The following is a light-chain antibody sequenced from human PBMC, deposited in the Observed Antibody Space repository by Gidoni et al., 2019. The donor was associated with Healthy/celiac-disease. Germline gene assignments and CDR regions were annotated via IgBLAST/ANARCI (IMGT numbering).Light chain of an antibody. CDR2: GAS. V-gene: IGKV3-20*01. Sequence: EIVLTQSPGTLSLSPGERATLSCRASQSVSSSYLAWYQQKPGQAPRLLIYGASSRATGIPDRFSGSGSGTDFTLTISRLEPEDFAVYYCQQYGSSPLLTFGGGTPVEIK. CDR1: QSVSSSY. J-gene: IGKJ4*01. CDR3: QQYGSSPLLT.